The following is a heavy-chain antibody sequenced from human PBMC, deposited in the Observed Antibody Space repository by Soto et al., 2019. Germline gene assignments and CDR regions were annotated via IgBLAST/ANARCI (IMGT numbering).Heavy chain of an antibody. Sequence: GGSLRLSCAASGFTFSSYWIHWVRQAPGKGLVWVSGINGNRSIIDYADSVKGRFTISRDNAKNSLYLQMNSLRAEDTALYYCAKGYSYGVLEPLGYWGQGTLVTVSS. CDR2: INGNRSII. CDR3: AKGYSYGVLEPLGY. V-gene: IGHV3-74*01. D-gene: IGHD5-18*01. CDR1: GFTFSSYW. J-gene: IGHJ4*02.